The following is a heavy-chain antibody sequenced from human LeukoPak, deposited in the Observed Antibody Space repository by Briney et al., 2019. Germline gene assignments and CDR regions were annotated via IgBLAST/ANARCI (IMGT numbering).Heavy chain of an antibody. D-gene: IGHD3-10*01. J-gene: IGHJ4*02. CDR1: GFIATSNY. CDR2: IYGGGNT. CDR3: VKDRTGTYTLDY. V-gene: IGHV3-53*05. Sequence: GGSLRLSCSFSGFIATSNYMAWVRQSPGKGLQWISFIYGGGNTLYADSMKGRFTISRDNSKNTLNLQMNSLRAEDTAVYYCVKDRTGTYTLDYWGQGTLVTVSS.